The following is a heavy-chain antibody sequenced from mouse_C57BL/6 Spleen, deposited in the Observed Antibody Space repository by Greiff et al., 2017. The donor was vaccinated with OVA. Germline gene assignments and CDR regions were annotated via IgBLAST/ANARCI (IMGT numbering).Heavy chain of an antibody. D-gene: IGHD2-4*01. CDR2: IWSGGST. V-gene: IGHV2-2*01. J-gene: IGHJ4*01. CDR1: GFSLTSYG. CDR3: ARNPYDYGDPYYYAMDY. Sequence: VKLMESGPGLVQPSQSLSITCTVSGFSLTSYGVHWVRQSPGQGLEWLGVIWSGGSTDYNAAFISRLSISKDNSKSQVFFKMNSLQADDTAKYYCARNPYDYGDPYYYAMDYWGQGTSVTVSS.